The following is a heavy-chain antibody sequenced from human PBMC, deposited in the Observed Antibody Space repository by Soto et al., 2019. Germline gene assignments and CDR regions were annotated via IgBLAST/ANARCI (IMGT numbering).Heavy chain of an antibody. J-gene: IGHJ6*02. Sequence: SGPTLVNPTQTLTLTCTFSGFSLSTTGVGVGWVRQPPGKAPEWLALIYWDDDKRYSPSLKSRLTINKDTSRNQVVLTMTNMDPVDTATYYCIHSRCGGDCLRSYSSHYYYGLDVWG. CDR1: GFSLSTTGVG. CDR3: IHSRCGGDCLRSYSSHYYYGLDV. CDR2: IYWDDDK. D-gene: IGHD2-21*02. V-gene: IGHV2-5*02.